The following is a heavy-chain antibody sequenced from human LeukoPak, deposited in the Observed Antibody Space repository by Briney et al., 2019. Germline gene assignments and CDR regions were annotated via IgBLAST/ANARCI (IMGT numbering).Heavy chain of an antibody. CDR2: INPNSGGT. CDR1: GYTFTGYY. D-gene: IGHD6-6*01. J-gene: IGHJ5*02. Sequence: GASVKVSCKASGYTFTGYYMHWVRQAPGQGLGWMGWINPNSGGTNYAQKFQGRVTMTRDTSISTAYMELSRLRSNDTAVYYCARVYSSSNWFDPWGQETLVTVSS. CDR3: ARVYSSSNWFDP. V-gene: IGHV1-2*02.